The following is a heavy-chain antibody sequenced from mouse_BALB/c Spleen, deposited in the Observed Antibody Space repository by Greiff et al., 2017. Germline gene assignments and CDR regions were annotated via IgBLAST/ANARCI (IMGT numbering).Heavy chain of an antibody. V-gene: IGHV3-6*02. CDR1: GYSITSGYY. Sequence: EVQLQKSGPGLVKPSQSLSLTCSVTGYSITSGYYWNWIRQFPGNKLEWMGYISYDGSNNYNPSLKNRISITRDTSKNQFFLKLNSVTTEDTATYYCARDDYDEDYWGQGTTLTVSS. J-gene: IGHJ2*01. D-gene: IGHD2-4*01. CDR2: ISYDGSN. CDR3: ARDDYDEDY.